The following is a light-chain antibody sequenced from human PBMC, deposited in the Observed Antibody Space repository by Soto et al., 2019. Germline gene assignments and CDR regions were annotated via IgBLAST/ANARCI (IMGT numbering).Light chain of an antibody. CDR3: QQYNTYST. J-gene: IGKJ2*01. CDR1: QSISNW. V-gene: IGKV1-5*01. CDR2: DAS. Sequence: DIQMTQSPSTLSASVRDRVTITCRASQSISNWLAWYQQKPGKAPKLLIYDASSLKSGVPSRFSGTGSGTEFTLTISSLQPDDVATYYCQQYNTYSTFGQGTKVEI.